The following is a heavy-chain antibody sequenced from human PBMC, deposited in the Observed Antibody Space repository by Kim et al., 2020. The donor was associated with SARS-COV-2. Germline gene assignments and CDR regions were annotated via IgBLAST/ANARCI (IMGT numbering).Heavy chain of an antibody. CDR2: IGTAGDT. J-gene: IGHJ2*01. Sequence: GGSLRLSCAASGFTFSSYDMHWVRQTTGKGLEWVSTIGTAGDTYYPGSVKGRFTISRENAKNSLYLQMNSLRAGDTAVYYCARGHRIAAAATYWYFDLWGRGTLLTVSS. D-gene: IGHD6-13*01. V-gene: IGHV3-13*01. CDR1: GFTFSSYD. CDR3: ARGHRIAAAATYWYFDL.